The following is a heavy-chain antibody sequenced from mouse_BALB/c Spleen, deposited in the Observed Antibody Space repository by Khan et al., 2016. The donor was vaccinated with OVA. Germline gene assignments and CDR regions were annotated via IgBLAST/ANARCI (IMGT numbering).Heavy chain of an antibody. CDR1: GYSITSGYG. CDR3: ARTARIKY. Sequence: EVQLQESGPGLVKPSQSLSLTCTVTGYSITSGYGWNWIRQFPGNKLEWMGYIRYSGSTNSNPSLKSRISITRDTSKNQFFLQLISVTTDDTATYYCARTARIKYWGQGTTLTVSA. CDR2: IRYSGST. D-gene: IGHD1-2*01. J-gene: IGHJ2*01. V-gene: IGHV3-1*02.